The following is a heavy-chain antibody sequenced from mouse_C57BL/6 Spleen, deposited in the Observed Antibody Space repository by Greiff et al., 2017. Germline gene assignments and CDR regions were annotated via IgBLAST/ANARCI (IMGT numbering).Heavy chain of an antibody. CDR3: ASDYYGSSLYYFDY. Sequence: QVQLQQPGAELVRPGSSVKLSCKASGYTFTSYWMDWVKQRPGQGLEWIGNIYPSDSETHYNQKFKDKATLTVDKSSSTAYMQLSSLTSEDSAVYYCASDYYGSSLYYFDYWGQGTTLTVSS. CDR2: IYPSDSET. V-gene: IGHV1-61*01. D-gene: IGHD1-1*01. J-gene: IGHJ2*01. CDR1: GYTFTSYW.